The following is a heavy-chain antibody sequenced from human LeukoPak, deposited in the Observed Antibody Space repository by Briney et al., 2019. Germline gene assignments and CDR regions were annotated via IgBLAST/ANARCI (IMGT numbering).Heavy chain of an antibody. J-gene: IGHJ4*02. V-gene: IGHV3-23*01. CDR1: GFTVNIYA. CDR2: ISGSGVST. CDR3: AKDHMSSPVTYGYSFDS. D-gene: IGHD5-18*01. Sequence: GGSLRLSCAASGFTVNIYAMKWVRQAPGKGLEWVAAISGSGVSTRDADSVRGRFTISRDNSKNTLYLQMSSLRAEDTAVYYCAKDHMSSPVTYGYSFDSWGQGTLVTVSS.